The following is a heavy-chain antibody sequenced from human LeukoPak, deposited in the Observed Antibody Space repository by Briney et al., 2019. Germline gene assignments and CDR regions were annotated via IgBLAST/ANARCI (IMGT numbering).Heavy chain of an antibody. V-gene: IGHV4-34*01. D-gene: IGHD7-27*01. CDR1: GGSFSGYY. CDR2: INHSGST. J-gene: IGHJ4*02. Sequence: SETLSLTCAVYGGSFSGYYWSWIRQPPGKGLEWIGEINHSGSTNYNPSLKSRVTISVDTPKNQFSLKLSSVTAADTAVYYCARSHRSDWGSFDYWGQGTLVTVSS. CDR3: ARSHRSDWGSFDY.